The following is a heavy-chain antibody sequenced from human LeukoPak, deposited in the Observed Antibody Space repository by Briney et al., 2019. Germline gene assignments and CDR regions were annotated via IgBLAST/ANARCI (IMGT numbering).Heavy chain of an antibody. D-gene: IGHD5-18*01. CDR3: ARGRYTYATGSSPFDY. V-gene: IGHV3-13*01. J-gene: IGHJ4*02. CDR2: IVTAGDT. CDR1: GFTFSSYG. Sequence: GGSLRLSCAASGFTFSSYGMSWVRQAPGKGLEWVSTIVTAGDTYYPGSVKGRFTISRENAKNSLYLQMNSLRAGDTAVYYCARGRYTYATGSSPFDYWGQGTLVTVSS.